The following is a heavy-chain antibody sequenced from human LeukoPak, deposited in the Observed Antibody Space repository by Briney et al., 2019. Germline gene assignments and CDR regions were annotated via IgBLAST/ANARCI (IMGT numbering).Heavy chain of an antibody. CDR1: GGSFSGYY. CDR3: ARATDNFDY. Sequence: KXXETLSLTCAXYGGSFSGYYWSWIRQPPGKGLEWIGEINHSGSTNYNPSLKSRVTISVDTSKNQFSLKLSSVTAADTAVYYCARATDNFDYWGQGTLVTVSS. D-gene: IGHD4-17*01. CDR2: INHSGST. V-gene: IGHV4-34*01. J-gene: IGHJ4*02.